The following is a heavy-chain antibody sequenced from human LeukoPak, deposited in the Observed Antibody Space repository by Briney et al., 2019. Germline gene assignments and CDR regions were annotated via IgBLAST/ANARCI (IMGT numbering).Heavy chain of an antibody. CDR3: ARVPGMDFWSGYYSDY. J-gene: IGHJ4*02. D-gene: IGHD3-3*01. CDR1: GYTFTSYG. Sequence: ASAKVSCKASGYTFTSYGISWVRQAPGLGLEWMGWISAYNGNTNYAQKLQGRVTMTTDTSTSTAYMELRSLRSDDTAVYYCARVPGMDFWSGYYSDYWGQGTLVTVSS. CDR2: ISAYNGNT. V-gene: IGHV1-18*01.